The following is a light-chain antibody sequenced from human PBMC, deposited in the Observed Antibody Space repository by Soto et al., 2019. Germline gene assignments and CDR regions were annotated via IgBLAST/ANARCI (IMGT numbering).Light chain of an antibody. CDR1: SSDVGGNNDY. CDR3: SSYAGSDNFV. CDR2: EVS. V-gene: IGLV2-8*01. J-gene: IGLJ7*01. Sequence: QSAPTQPPSASGSPGQSVTISCTGTSSDVGGNNDYVSWYQQHPGKAPKLMIYEVSKRPPGVPDRFSGSKSGNTASLTVSGLQADDEADYYCSSYAGSDNFVFGTGTQLTVI.